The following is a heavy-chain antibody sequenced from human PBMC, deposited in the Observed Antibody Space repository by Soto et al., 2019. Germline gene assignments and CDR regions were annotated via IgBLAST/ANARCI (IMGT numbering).Heavy chain of an antibody. CDR2: ISGSGGST. Sequence: PGGSLRLSCAASGFTFSSYAMSWVRQAPGKGLEWVSAISGSGGSTYYADSVKGRFTISRDNPKNTLYLQMNSLRAEDTAVYYCAKDWVRDYYYMDVWGKGTTVTVSS. V-gene: IGHV3-23*01. CDR3: AKDWVRDYYYMDV. J-gene: IGHJ6*03. CDR1: GFTFSSYA. D-gene: IGHD3-16*01.